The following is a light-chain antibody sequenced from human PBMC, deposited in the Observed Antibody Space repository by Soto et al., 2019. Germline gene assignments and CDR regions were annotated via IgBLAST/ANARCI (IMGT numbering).Light chain of an antibody. CDR2: DVT. CDR1: SSDVGGYKY. V-gene: IGLV2-14*03. CDR3: SSYTSNDVV. J-gene: IGLJ2*01. Sequence: QSALTQPASVSGSPGQSVTISCTGTSSDVGGYKYVSWYQQHPNRAPKLIIYDVTNRPSGVSNRFSGSKSGDTASLTISGLQADDEANYYCSSYTSNDVVFGGGTKVTVL.